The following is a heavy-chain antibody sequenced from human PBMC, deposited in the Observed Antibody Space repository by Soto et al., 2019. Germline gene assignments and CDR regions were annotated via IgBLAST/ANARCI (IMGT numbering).Heavy chain of an antibody. CDR3: AKTSYYDFWSGYYGIDY. CDR2: ITSNGGGI. CDR1: GFTFSNYA. D-gene: IGHD3-3*01. J-gene: IGHJ4*02. V-gene: IGHV3-23*01. Sequence: GGSLRLSCAASGFTFSNYAMNWVRQAPGKGLEWVSGITSNGGGIYYADSVKGRFTISRDNSKNTLYLQMNSLRAEDTAVYYCAKTSYYDFWSGYYGIDYWGQGTLVTVSS.